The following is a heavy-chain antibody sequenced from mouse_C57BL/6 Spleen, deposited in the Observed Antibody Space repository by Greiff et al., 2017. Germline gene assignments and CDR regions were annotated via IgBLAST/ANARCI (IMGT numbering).Heavy chain of an antibody. D-gene: IGHD1-1*01. Sequence: VQLQQPGAELVKPGASVKMSCKASGYTFTSYWITWVKQRPGQGLEWIGDIYPGSGSTNYNEKFKSKATLTVDTSSSTAYMQLSSLTSEDSAVYYCARGGFTTVVGDYWGQGTTLTVSS. CDR1: GYTFTSYW. V-gene: IGHV1-55*01. J-gene: IGHJ2*01. CDR3: ARGGFTTVVGDY. CDR2: IYPGSGST.